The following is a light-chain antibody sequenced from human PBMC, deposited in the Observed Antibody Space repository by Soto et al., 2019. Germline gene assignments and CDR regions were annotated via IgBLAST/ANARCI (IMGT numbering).Light chain of an antibody. V-gene: IGLV1-47*01. CDR2: RNS. CDR1: SSNIGSNY. J-gene: IGLJ2*01. Sequence: QSVLTQPPSASGTPGQRVTISCSGSSSNIGSNYVYWYQQLPGTAPKLLIYRNSQRPSGVPDRFSGSKSGTSASLAISGLRSEDEADYHCAAWDDSLSGYVVFGGGTQLTVL. CDR3: AAWDDSLSGYVV.